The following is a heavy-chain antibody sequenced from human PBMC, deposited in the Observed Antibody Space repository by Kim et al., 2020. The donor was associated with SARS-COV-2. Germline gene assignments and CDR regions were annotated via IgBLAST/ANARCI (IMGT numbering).Heavy chain of an antibody. Sequence: TNYGDAVKGRFTISRHDAKNPLYLQMDSRRAEGTAVYYCAGGGVTTLGYWGEGTLVTVSS. CDR2: T. J-gene: IGHJ4*02. V-gene: IGHV3-53*03. D-gene: IGHD4-17*01. CDR3: AGGGVTTLGY.